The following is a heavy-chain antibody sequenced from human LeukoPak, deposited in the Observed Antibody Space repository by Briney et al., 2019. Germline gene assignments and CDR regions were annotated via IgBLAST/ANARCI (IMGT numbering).Heavy chain of an antibody. Sequence: GVLRLSCTASGLTVSSNYMSWVRQAPGKGLERVSEIYSDGTTYYAASVKGRFSISRDNSKNTVYLQMNSLRVEDTAVYYCARELRRHGVFDFWGQGTMVTVSS. D-gene: IGHD2-15*01. V-gene: IGHV3-53*01. CDR3: ARELRRHGVFDF. J-gene: IGHJ3*01. CDR1: GLTVSSNY. CDR2: IYSDGTT.